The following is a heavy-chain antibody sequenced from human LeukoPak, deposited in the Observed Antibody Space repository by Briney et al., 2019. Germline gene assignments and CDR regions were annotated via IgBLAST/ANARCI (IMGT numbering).Heavy chain of an antibody. Sequence: SVKVSCKASGYTFANYDITWVRQAPGQGLEWMGRIIPILGVPNYAQRFQGRVTITADTSTSTAFMELSSLSFEDTAVYYCAREEDWYFDLWGRGTLVTVSS. CDR1: GYTFANYD. J-gene: IGHJ2*01. CDR3: AREEDWYFDL. CDR2: IIPILGVP. V-gene: IGHV1-69*04.